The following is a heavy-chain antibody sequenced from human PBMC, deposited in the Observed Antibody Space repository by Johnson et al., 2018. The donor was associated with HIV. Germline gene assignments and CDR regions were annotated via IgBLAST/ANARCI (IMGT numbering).Heavy chain of an antibody. Sequence: VQLVESGGGVVQPGGSLRLSCVASGFTFSSYWMSWVRQAPGKGLEWVANIKQDGSEKYYVDSVKGRFIISRDNAENSLYLQMNSLRAEDTAVYYCARSGYAGGADAFDIWGQGTMVTVSS. J-gene: IGHJ3*02. CDR3: ARSGYAGGADAFDI. CDR1: GFTFSSYW. V-gene: IGHV3-7*01. CDR2: IKQDGSEK. D-gene: IGHD5-12*01.